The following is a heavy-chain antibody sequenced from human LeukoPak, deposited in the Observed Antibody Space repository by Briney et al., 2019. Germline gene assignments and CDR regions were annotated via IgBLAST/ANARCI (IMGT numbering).Heavy chain of an antibody. J-gene: IGHJ5*01. CDR1: GFTFSSYS. V-gene: IGHV3-21*03. Sequence: GGAPRPSCAASGFTFSSYSMNWLRQAPGKGLGWSSSISSSSSYIYYADSGKGRFTISRGNAKNSLYLQMNSLKIEDTAVYYCTTGTWIQLWLADSWGQGTVDPDSS. D-gene: IGHD5-18*01. CDR2: ISSSSSYI. CDR3: TTGTWIQLWLADS.